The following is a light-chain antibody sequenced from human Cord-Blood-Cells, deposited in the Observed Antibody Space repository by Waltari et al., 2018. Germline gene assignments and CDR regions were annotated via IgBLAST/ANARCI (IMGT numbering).Light chain of an antibody. Sequence: QSALTQPASVSGSPGQSITISCTGTSSDVGGYNYVSWYQQHPGKAPKLMIYDVSNRPSGVSIRFSGSKSGNTASLTISGLQAEDKADYYCSSYTSSSTLVFGGGTKLTVL. V-gene: IGLV2-14*01. CDR2: DVS. CDR3: SSYTSSSTLV. J-gene: IGLJ2*01. CDR1: SSDVGGYNY.